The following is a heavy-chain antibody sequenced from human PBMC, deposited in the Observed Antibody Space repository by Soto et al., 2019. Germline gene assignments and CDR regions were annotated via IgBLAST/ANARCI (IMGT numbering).Heavy chain of an antibody. CDR3: XXVGPAHYYDSSGYYSPLDY. CDR1: GDTFSSYA. CDR2: IIPMFGTA. J-gene: IGHJ4*02. D-gene: IGHD3-22*01. V-gene: IGHV1-69*01. Sequence: QVQLVQSGAEVKKPGSSVKVSCKASGDTFSSYAINWVRQAPGQGLEWMGGIIPMFGTANYAQKFKGRVTXXXXXXXXXXXXXXXXXXXXXXXXXXXXXVGPAHYYDSSGYYSPLDYWGQGTLVTVSS.